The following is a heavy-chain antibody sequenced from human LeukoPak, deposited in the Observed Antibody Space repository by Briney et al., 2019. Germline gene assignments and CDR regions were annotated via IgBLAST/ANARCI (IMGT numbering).Heavy chain of an antibody. CDR3: ARAIAAAGTYYYGMDV. CDR2: IYTSGST. V-gene: IGHV4-4*07. D-gene: IGHD6-13*01. J-gene: IGHJ6*02. Sequence: SETLSLTCTVSGGSISSYYWSWIRQPAGKGLEWIGRIYTSGSTNYNPSLKSRVTMSVDTSKNQFSLKLSSVTAADTAVYCCARAIAAAGTYYYGMDVWGQGTTVTVSS. CDR1: GGSISSYY.